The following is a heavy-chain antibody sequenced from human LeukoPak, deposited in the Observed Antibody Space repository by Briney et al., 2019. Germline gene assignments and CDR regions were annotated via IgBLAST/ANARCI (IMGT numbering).Heavy chain of an antibody. CDR2: INSSGGST. CDR1: GFTFSSYE. V-gene: IGHV3-23*01. D-gene: IGHD2-8*01. Sequence: PGGSLRLSCAASGFTFSSYEMNWVRQAPGKGLEWVSTINSSGGSTYYADSLKGRFTISRDISKNTLYLQMNSLRAEDTAIYYCALLMMYAIDFDYWGQGTLVTVSS. J-gene: IGHJ4*02. CDR3: ALLMMYAIDFDY.